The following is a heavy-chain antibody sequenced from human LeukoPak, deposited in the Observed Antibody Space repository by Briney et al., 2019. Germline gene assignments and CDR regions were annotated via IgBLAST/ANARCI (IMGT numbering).Heavy chain of an antibody. CDR1: GGTFSSYA. Sequence: VASVKVSCKASGGTFSSYAISWVRQAPGKGLEWVGGIIPIFGKANYAQKFQGRVTITADESTSTAYMELSSLRSEDTAVYYCATPRAAASYNYYYYYKDVWGKGTTVTVSS. J-gene: IGHJ6*03. V-gene: IGHV1-69*13. D-gene: IGHD6-13*01. CDR2: IIPIFGKA. CDR3: ATPRAAASYNYYYYYKDV.